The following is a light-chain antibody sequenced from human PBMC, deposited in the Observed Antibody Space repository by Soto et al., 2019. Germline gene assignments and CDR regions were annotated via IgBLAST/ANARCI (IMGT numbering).Light chain of an antibody. CDR3: QQHGTSPYT. CDR1: QSVSSSY. J-gene: IGKJ2*01. Sequence: EIVLTQSPGTLSLSPGERATLSCRASQSVSSSYLAWYQQKPGQAPRLLIYGASSRATGIPDRFSGSGSGTDFTLTISRVEPEDFAVYYCQQHGTSPYTFGQGTELRIK. CDR2: GAS. V-gene: IGKV3-20*01.